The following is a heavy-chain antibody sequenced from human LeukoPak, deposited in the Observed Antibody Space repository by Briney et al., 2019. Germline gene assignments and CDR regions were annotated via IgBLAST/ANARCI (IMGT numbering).Heavy chain of an antibody. CDR3: VRDGGVSGYDLLDY. CDR2: INQDGSEE. CDR1: GFTFSNYW. D-gene: IGHD5-12*01. Sequence: GGSLRLSCAASGFTFSNYWMGWVRQAPGKGLEWVAQINQDGSEEYYMDSVKARFTISRVNAKNSVFLQMNSLRAEDTAVYYCVRDGGVSGYDLLDYWGQGTLVTVSS. J-gene: IGHJ4*02. V-gene: IGHV3-7*01.